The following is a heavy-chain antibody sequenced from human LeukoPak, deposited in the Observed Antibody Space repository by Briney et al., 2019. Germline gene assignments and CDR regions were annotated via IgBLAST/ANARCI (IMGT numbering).Heavy chain of an antibody. J-gene: IGHJ5*02. CDR2: ISAYNGNT. CDR1: GYTFTSYG. D-gene: IGHD2-2*01. Sequence: ASVKVSCKASGYTFTSYGISWVRQAPGQGLEWMGWISAYNGNTNYARKLQGRVTMTTDTSTSTAYMELRSLRSDDTAVYYCARAYCSSTSCHVDWFDPWGQGTLVTVSS. V-gene: IGHV1-18*01. CDR3: ARAYCSSTSCHVDWFDP.